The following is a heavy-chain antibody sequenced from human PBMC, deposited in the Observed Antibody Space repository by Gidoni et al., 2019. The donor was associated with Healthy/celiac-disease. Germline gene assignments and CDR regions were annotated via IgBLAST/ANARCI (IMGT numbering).Heavy chain of an antibody. CDR3: ARAEWKFWSGAGHLNWFDP. CDR2: VYHSGST. CDR1: GGSISSGGYS. V-gene: IGHV4-30-2*01. Sequence: QLQLQESGSGLVKPSQTLSLTCAGSGGSISSGGYSWSWIRQPPEKGLEWIGYVYHSGSTYYNPSLKSRVTISVDRSKTQFSLKLSSVTAADTAVYYCARAEWKFWSGAGHLNWFDPWGQGTLVTVSS. J-gene: IGHJ5*02. D-gene: IGHD3-3*01.